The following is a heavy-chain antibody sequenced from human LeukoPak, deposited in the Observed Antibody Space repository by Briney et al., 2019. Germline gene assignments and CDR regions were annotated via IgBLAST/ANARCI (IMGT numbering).Heavy chain of an antibody. CDR2: IGSRSLTI. CDR1: GFTFSIYG. V-gene: IGHV3-48*04. D-gene: IGHD5-24*01. CDR3: ARATRNGYDY. Sequence: GGSLRLSCAASGFTFSIYGMNWVRQAPGKGPEWVSYIGSRSLTIHYADSAKGRFTMSRDDARNSLYLQMNSLRADDTAVYYCARATRNGYDYWGQGTLVTVSS. J-gene: IGHJ4*02.